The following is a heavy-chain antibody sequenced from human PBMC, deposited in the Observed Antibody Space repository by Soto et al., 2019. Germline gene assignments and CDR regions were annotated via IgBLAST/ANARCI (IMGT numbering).Heavy chain of an antibody. D-gene: IGHD1-26*01. J-gene: IGHJ4*02. CDR1: GYTFTSYD. CDR2: MNPNSGNT. CDR3: AIVGARPPVY. V-gene: IGHV1-8*02. Sequence: QVQLVQSGAEVTKPGASVKVSCKASGYTFTSYDINWVRQATGQGLEWMGWMNPNSGNTGYAQKFQGRVTMTRDTTIKTAYMELSGLTSADTAVYYCAIVGARPPVYWGQGTLVTVSS.